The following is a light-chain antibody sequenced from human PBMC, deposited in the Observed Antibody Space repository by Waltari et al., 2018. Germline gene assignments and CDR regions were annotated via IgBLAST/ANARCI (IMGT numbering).Light chain of an antibody. CDR1: QGISNY. J-gene: IGKJ3*01. V-gene: IGKV1-27*01. CDR3: QKYDSVPFT. CDR2: AAS. Sequence: DIQMTQSPSSLSASVGDRVTITCRPSQGISNYLAWYQQTPGKVPKLLIYAASTLQSGVPSRFRGSGSGTDFTLTISSLQPEDVATYYCQKYDSVPFTFGPGTKVDI.